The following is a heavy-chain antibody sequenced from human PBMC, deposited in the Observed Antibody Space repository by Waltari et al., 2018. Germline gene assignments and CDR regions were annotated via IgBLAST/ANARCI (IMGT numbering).Heavy chain of an antibody. CDR1: GFTFPTLA. D-gene: IGHD2-21*02. V-gene: IGHV3-23*01. CDR2: IITSSDT. CDR3: VKGDWGDF. J-gene: IGHJ4*02. Sequence: EVQLLESGGGLIQRGGSLRLSCAASGFTFPTLALNWVRQAPGGGLEWVSGIITSSDTYYADSVKGRFTISRDNSKNILYLQMNSLRADDTAVYYCVKGDWGDFWGQGTLVTVSS.